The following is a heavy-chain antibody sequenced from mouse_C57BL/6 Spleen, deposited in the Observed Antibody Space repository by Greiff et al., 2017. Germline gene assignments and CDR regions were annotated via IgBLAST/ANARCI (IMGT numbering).Heavy chain of an antibody. Sequence: VQLQQPGAELVRPGSSVKLSCKASGYTFTSYWMDWVKQRPGQGLEWIGNIYPSDSETHYNQKFKDKATLTVDKSSSTAYMQLSSLTSEDSAVYYCARAGAYDGYYDYAVDYWGQGTSVTVSS. V-gene: IGHV1-61*01. CDR2: IYPSDSET. D-gene: IGHD2-3*01. J-gene: IGHJ4*01. CDR3: ARAGAYDGYYDYAVDY. CDR1: GYTFTSYW.